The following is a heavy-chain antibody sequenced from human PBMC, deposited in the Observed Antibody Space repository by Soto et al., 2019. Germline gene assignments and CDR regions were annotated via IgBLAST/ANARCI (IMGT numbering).Heavy chain of an antibody. CDR1: SYTFTSYG. J-gene: IGHJ6*03. V-gene: IGHV1-18*01. Sequence: ASVKVSCKASSYTFTSYGISWVRQAPGQGLEWMGWISAYNGNTNYAQKLQGRVTMTTDTSTSTAYMELRSLRSDDTAVYYCARANYYGSGSYSTYYYYMDVWGKGTTVTVSS. D-gene: IGHD3-10*01. CDR2: ISAYNGNT. CDR3: ARANYYGSGSYSTYYYYMDV.